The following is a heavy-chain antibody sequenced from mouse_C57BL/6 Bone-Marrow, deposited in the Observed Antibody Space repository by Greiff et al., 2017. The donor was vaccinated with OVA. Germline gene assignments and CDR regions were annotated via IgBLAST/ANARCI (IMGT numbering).Heavy chain of an antibody. Sequence: QVQLQQPGAELVMPGASVKLSCKASGYTFTSYWMHWVQQRPGQGLEWIGEIDPSDSYTNYNQKFKGKSTLTVDKSSSTAYMQLSSLTSEDSAVYYCAREGGTYGNYRFAYWGQGTLVTVSA. CDR2: IDPSDSYT. J-gene: IGHJ3*01. CDR1: GYTFTSYW. D-gene: IGHD2-1*01. V-gene: IGHV1-69*01. CDR3: AREGGTYGNYRFAY.